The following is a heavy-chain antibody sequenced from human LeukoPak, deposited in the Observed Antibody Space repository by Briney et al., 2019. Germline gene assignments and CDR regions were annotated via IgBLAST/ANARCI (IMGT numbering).Heavy chain of an antibody. CDR2: IRSKAYGGTT. CDR1: GVTVSSNY. V-gene: IGHV3-49*04. J-gene: IGHJ5*02. CDR3: TRGRYNWNDSLRFDP. D-gene: IGHD1-1*01. Sequence: GGSLRLSCAASGVTVSSNYMNWVRQAPGKGLEWVGFIRSKAYGGTTEYAASVKGRFTISRDDSKSIAYLQMNSLKTEDTAVYYCTRGRYNWNDSLRFDPWGQGTLVTVSS.